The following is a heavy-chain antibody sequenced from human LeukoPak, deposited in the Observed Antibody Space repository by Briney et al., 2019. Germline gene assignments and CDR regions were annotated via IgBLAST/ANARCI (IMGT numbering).Heavy chain of an antibody. CDR2: ISYDGSNK. J-gene: IGHJ6*04. Sequence: GGSLRLSCAASAFTFSSSDINWVRQAPDKGLEWVAVISYDGSNKYYVDSVKGRFTISRDNSKNTVYLQMNSLRTEDTAVYYCAKGGTLGVMDVWGKGTTVTVSS. CDR3: AKGGTLGVMDV. CDR1: AFTFSSSD. D-gene: IGHD3-16*01. V-gene: IGHV3-30*18.